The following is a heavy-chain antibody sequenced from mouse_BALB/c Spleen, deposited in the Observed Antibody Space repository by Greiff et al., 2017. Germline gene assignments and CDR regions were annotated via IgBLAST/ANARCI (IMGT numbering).Heavy chain of an antibody. CDR3: ARHSWDYDRTGFAY. J-gene: IGHJ3*01. Sequence: EVQLVESGGDLVKPGGSLKLSCAASGFTFSSYGLSWVRQTPDKRLEWVATISSGGSYTYYPDSVKGRFTISRDNAKNTLYLQMSSLKSEDTAMYYCARHSWDYDRTGFAYWGQGTLVTVSA. V-gene: IGHV5-6*01. D-gene: IGHD2-4*01. CDR2: ISSGGSYT. CDR1: GFTFSSYG.